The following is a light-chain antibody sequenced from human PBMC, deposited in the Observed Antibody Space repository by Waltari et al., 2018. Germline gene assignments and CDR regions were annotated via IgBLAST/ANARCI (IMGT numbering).Light chain of an antibody. J-gene: IGLJ2*01. CDR1: SSDVGGYNY. V-gene: IGLV2-14*03. Sequence: CTGTSSDVGGYNYVSWYQQHPGKAPKLMIYDVSNRPSGVSNRFSGSKSGNTASLTISGLQAEDEADYYCSSYTSSTVVFGGGTKLTVL. CDR3: SSYTSSTVV. CDR2: DVS.